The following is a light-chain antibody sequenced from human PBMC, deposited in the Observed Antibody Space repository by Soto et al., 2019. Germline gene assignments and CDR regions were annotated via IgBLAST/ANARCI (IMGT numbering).Light chain of an antibody. CDR1: SSDVGGYKH. V-gene: IGLV2-11*01. Sequence: QSALTQPRSVSGSPGQYVTISCTGASSDVGGYKHVSWYQQHPGKAPKLMIYDVNKRPSGVPDRFSGSKSGNTASLTISGLQAEDEADYYCCSYAGTYSVVFGGGTKLTVL. J-gene: IGLJ2*01. CDR2: DVN. CDR3: CSYAGTYSVV.